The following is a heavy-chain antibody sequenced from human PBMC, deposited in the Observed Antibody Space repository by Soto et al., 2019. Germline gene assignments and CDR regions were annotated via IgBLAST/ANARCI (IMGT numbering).Heavy chain of an antibody. CDR1: GFTVSNNY. J-gene: IGHJ1*01. CDR2: IYSGGNT. V-gene: IGHV3-66*01. CDR3: AAFLPKVQTPSQH. Sequence: EVQLVESGGGLVQPGGSLRLSCAASGFTVSNNYMSWVRQSPGKGLEWVSLIYSGGNTKYADSVKGRFTISRDRSTNTLFIPMNRLRAEDTAMFYCAAFLPKVQTPSQHWGHGTLVIVSS.